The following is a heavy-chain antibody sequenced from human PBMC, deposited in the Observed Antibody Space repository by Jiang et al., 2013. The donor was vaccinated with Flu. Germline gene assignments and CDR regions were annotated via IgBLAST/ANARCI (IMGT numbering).Heavy chain of an antibody. J-gene: IGHJ3*02. Sequence: GSGLVKPSETLSLTCTVSGGSISSSSYYWGWIRQPPGKGLEFIGNIYYTGTTYYSPSLKSRVTISVDRSKNQFSLKMTSMTAADTAVYYCARPHSTSSYAFDIWGQGTMVTVSS. CDR3: ARPHSTSSYAFDI. CDR1: GGSISSSSYY. D-gene: IGHD6-6*01. CDR2: IYYTGTT. V-gene: IGHV4-39*07.